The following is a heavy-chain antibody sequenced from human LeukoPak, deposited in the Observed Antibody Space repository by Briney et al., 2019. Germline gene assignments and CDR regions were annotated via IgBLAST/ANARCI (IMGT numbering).Heavy chain of an antibody. CDR3: ARDAGDYSSSWYGGYYYYGMDV. V-gene: IGHV1-18*01. CDR1: GYTFTSYG. Sequence: ASVKVSCKASGYTFTSYGISWVRQAPGQGLEWMGWISAYNGDTNYAQRLQGRVTMTTDTSTSTAYMEVRSLRSDDTAVYYCARDAGDYSSSWYGGYYYYGMDVWGQGTTVTVSS. D-gene: IGHD6-13*01. J-gene: IGHJ6*02. CDR2: ISAYNGDT.